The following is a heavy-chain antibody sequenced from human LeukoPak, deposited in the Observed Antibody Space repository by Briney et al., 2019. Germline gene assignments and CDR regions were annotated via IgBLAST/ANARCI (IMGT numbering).Heavy chain of an antibody. V-gene: IGHV3-23*01. CDR2: ISGSGGST. J-gene: IGHJ4*02. CDR3: AKDRARQGITMIVVVTGY. Sequence: GGSLRLSCAASGFTVSSNYMSWVRQAPGKGLEWVSAISGSGGSTYYADSVKGRFTISRDNSKNTLYLQMNSLRAEDTAVYYCAKDRARQGITMIVVVTGYWGQGTLVTVSS. CDR1: GFTVSSNY. D-gene: IGHD3-22*01.